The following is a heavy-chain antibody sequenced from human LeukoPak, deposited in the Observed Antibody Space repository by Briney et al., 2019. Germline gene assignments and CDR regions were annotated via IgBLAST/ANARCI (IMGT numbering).Heavy chain of an antibody. CDR3: ARDGLAAATLHWCFDL. Sequence: GGSLRLSCAASGFTFSSYSMNWVRQAPGKGLEWVSSISSSSSYIYYADSVKGRFTVSRDNARNSLYLQMNSLRAEDTAVYYCARDGLAAATLHWCFDLWGRGTLVTVSS. CDR2: ISSSSSYI. CDR1: GFTFSSYS. D-gene: IGHD2-15*01. J-gene: IGHJ2*01. V-gene: IGHV3-21*01.